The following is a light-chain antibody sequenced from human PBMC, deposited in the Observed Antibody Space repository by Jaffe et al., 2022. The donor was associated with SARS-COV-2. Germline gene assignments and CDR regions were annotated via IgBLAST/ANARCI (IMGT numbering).Light chain of an antibody. V-gene: IGLV7-46*01. CDR1: TGAVTSGHY. CDR3: LLYYSGTRV. CDR2: DTS. Sequence: QAVVTQEPSLTVSPGGTVTLTCGSSTGAVTSGHYAYWFQQKPGQGPRILIYDTSNKQSWTPARFSGSLLGGKAALTLSGAQPEDEADYYCLLYYSGTRVFGGGTKLTVL. J-gene: IGLJ3*02.